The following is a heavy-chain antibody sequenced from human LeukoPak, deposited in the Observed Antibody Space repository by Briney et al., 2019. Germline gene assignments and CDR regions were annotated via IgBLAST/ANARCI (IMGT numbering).Heavy chain of an antibody. Sequence: SETLSLTCTVSAGSISSGDYYWRWIRQPPGKGLEWIGYIYYSGSTYYNPSLKSRVTISVGTSKNQFSLKLSSVTAADTAVYYCARVTTVTTDYWFDPWGQGTLVTVSS. V-gene: IGHV4-30-4*01. CDR2: IYYSGST. J-gene: IGHJ5*02. CDR1: AGSISSGDYY. D-gene: IGHD4-17*01. CDR3: ARVTTVTTDYWFDP.